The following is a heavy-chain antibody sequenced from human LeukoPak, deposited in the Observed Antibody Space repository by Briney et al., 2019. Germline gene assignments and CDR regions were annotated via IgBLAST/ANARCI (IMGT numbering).Heavy chain of an antibody. J-gene: IGHJ6*02. CDR1: GGSISSYY. Sequence: SSETLSLTCTVSGGSISSYYWSWIRQPPGKGLEWIGYIYYSGSTNYNPSLKSRVTISVDTSKNQFSLKLSSVTAADTAVYYCARVSWSGYYNYYYGMDVWGQGTTVTVSS. CDR3: ARVSWSGYYNYYYGMDV. V-gene: IGHV4-59*01. CDR2: IYYSGST. D-gene: IGHD3-3*01.